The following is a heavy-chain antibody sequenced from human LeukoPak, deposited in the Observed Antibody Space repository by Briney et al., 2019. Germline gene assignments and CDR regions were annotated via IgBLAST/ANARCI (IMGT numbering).Heavy chain of an antibody. D-gene: IGHD3-22*01. V-gene: IGHV4-34*01. CDR3: ARYSQVTMIVVDRYYFDY. CDR2: INHSGST. CDR1: GGSFSGYY. J-gene: IGHJ4*02. Sequence: SETLSLTCAVYGGSFSGYYWSWIRQPPGKGLEWIGEINHSGSTNYNPSLKSRVTISVDTSKNQFSLKLSSVTAADTAVYYCARYSQVTMIVVDRYYFDYWGQGTLVTVSS.